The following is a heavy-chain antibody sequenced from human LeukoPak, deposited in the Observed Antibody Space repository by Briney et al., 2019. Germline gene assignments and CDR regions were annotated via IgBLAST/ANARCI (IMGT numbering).Heavy chain of an antibody. D-gene: IGHD6-13*01. J-gene: IGHJ4*02. Sequence: KASETLSLTCTVSGGSISSSSYYWGWIRQPPGKGLEWIGSIYYSGSTYYNPSLKSRVTISVDTSKNQFSLKLSSVTAADTAVYYCATEGAIYSSSWALDYWGQGTLVTVSS. CDR1: GGSISSSSYY. CDR3: ATEGAIYSSSWALDY. CDR2: IYYSGST. V-gene: IGHV4-39*02.